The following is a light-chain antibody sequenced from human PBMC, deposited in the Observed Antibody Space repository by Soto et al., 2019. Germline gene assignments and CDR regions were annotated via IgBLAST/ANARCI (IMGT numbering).Light chain of an antibody. CDR3: QQRSKWPLT. Sequence: EIVLTQSPATLCLSPGEIATLSCRASQSISSYLGWYQQKPGQAPRLLIYDASNRAAGIPARFSGSGSGTDFTLTISSLEPEDFAVYYCQQRSKWPLTFGGGTKVEIK. CDR1: QSISSY. J-gene: IGKJ4*01. V-gene: IGKV3-11*01. CDR2: DAS.